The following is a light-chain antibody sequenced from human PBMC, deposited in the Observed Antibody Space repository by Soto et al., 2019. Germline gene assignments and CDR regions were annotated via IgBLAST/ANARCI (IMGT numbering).Light chain of an antibody. CDR1: SGDVVGYNY. J-gene: IGLJ1*01. CDR3: SSYTSSSTYV. CDR2: EVS. V-gene: IGLV2-14*01. Sequence: QSALTQPASVSMCRGQSITISCTGTSGDVVGYNYVSWYQQHPGKAPKLMIYEVSNRPSGVSNRFSGSKSGTTASLTISGLQAQDEADYYCSSYTSSSTYVFRTGTKVTVL.